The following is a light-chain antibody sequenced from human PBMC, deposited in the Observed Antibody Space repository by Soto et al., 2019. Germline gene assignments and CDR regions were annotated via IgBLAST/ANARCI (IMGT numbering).Light chain of an antibody. Sequence: QSALTQPASVSGSPGQSITISCTGTSSDVGGYNYVSWYQQHPGKAPKLMIYDVSNRPSGVSRRFSGSKSGNTASLTISGLQAEDDADYYCSSYTSSSTLVFGGGTKLTVL. CDR3: SSYTSSSTLV. CDR1: SSDVGGYNY. CDR2: DVS. V-gene: IGLV2-14*01. J-gene: IGLJ2*01.